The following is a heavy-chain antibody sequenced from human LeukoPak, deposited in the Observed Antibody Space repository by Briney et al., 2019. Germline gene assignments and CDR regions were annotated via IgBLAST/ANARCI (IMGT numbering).Heavy chain of an antibody. J-gene: IGHJ2*01. CDR1: GYTFTGYY. D-gene: IGHD2-2*01. V-gene: IGHV1-46*01. CDR3: ARVVVPAARRPHWYFDL. Sequence: ASVKVSCKASGYTFTGYYMHWVRQAPGQGLEWMGIINPSGGSTSYAQKFQGRVTMTRDTSTSTVYMELSSLRSEDTAVYYCARVVVPAARRPHWYFDLWGRGTLVTVSS. CDR2: INPSGGST.